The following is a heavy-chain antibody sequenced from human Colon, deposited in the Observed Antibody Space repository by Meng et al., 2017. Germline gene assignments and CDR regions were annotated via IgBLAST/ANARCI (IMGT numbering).Heavy chain of an antibody. V-gene: IGHV4-31*03. CDR1: GGSLSSDTYY. CDR3: ARGLNEGGLAHNWFDP. D-gene: IGHD1-1*01. Sequence: QVQLYESGPGLVKPSQNLSLTCTVSGGSLSSDTYYWTWIRQDPGKGLEWIGIINHSGSTYYNPSLKSRVTMSLDTSKQQFSLKLISVTAADTAVYFCARGLNEGGLAHNWFDPWGQGTLVTVSS. CDR2: INHSGST. J-gene: IGHJ5*02.